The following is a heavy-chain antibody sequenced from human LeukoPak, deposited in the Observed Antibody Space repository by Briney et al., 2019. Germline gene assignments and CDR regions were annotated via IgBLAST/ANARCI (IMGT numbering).Heavy chain of an antibody. V-gene: IGHV3-30*18. J-gene: IGHJ4*02. CDR1: GFDFSDYV. CDR2: ISYDGRNK. CDR3: AKLSHLAPSDY. Sequence: GGSLRLSCAASGFDFSDYVMHWVRQAPGKGLEWVALISYDGRNKYYTDSVKGRFTISRDNSKNTLYLQMNSLRTEDAAVYYCAKLSHLAPSDYWGQGTLVTVSS.